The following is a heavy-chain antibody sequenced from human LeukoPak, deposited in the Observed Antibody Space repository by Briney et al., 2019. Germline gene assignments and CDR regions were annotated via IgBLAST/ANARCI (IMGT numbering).Heavy chain of an antibody. V-gene: IGHV3-33*01. CDR1: GFTFSSYG. J-gene: IGHJ4*02. D-gene: IGHD4-17*01. Sequence: GGSLRLSCAASGFTFSSYGMHWVRQAPGKGLEWVAVIWYDGSNKYYADSVKGRFTISRDNSKNTLYLQMNSLRAEDTAVYYCARGRGDYTYFDYWGQGTLVTVSS. CDR3: ARGRGDYTYFDY. CDR2: IWYDGSNK.